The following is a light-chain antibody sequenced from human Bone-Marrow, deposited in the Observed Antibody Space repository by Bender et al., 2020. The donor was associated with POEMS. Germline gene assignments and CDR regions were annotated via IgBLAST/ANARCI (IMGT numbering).Light chain of an antibody. CDR1: SSDVGYYNL. Sequence: QSALTQPASVSGSPGQSITISCTGTSSDVGYYNLVSWYQHHPGKAPKLMIYEVIKRPSGVSNRFSGSKAGNTASLTISRLQAEDEADYYCSTYLGSSKWVFGGGTKLTVL. J-gene: IGLJ2*01. V-gene: IGLV2-14*02. CDR2: EVI. CDR3: STYLGSSKWV.